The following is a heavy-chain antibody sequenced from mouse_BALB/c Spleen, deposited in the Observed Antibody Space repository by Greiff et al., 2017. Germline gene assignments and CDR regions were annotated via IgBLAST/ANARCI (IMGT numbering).Heavy chain of an antibody. CDR3: ARGLTGPAWFAY. D-gene: IGHD4-1*01. Sequence: VNVVESGPGLVAPSQSPSITCTVSGFSLTSYGVHWVRQPPGKGLEWLGVIWAGGSTNYNSALMSRLSISKDNSKSQVFLKMNSLQTDDTAMYYCARGLTGPAWFAYWGQGTLVTVSA. CDR2: IWAGGST. CDR1: GFSLTSYG. J-gene: IGHJ3*01. V-gene: IGHV2-9*02.